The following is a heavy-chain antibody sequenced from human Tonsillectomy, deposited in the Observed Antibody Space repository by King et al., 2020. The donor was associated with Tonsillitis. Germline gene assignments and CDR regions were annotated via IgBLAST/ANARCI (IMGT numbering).Heavy chain of an antibody. J-gene: IGHJ6*03. CDR3: AKEISPWSGYYMDV. Sequence: VQLVESGGGVVEPERSLRLSCAASGFTFSSYGMHWVRQPPGKGLEWVAVISYDGSNKYYADSVKGRFPISRDNSKTTMYLQMNSLRDEDTAVYYCAKEISPWSGYYMDVWGKGTTVTVSS. D-gene: IGHD3-3*01. CDR1: GFTFSSYG. V-gene: IGHV3-30*18. CDR2: ISYDGSNK.